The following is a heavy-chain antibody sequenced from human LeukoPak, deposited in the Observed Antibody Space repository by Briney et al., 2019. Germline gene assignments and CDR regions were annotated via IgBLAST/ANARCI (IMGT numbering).Heavy chain of an antibody. CDR2: MEHDGTIK. D-gene: IGHD6-25*01. V-gene: IGHV3-30*02. CDR1: GFNFRGYG. Sequence: PGGSLRVFCETSGFNFRGYGLHWARQTPGKGLQRLAFMEHDGTIKYFSDSVEGRFTISRDNSQNTLFLQLNSLRTEDTAVYYCATNSAYGSYLDSWGQGTLVTVSS. J-gene: IGHJ4*02. CDR3: ATNSAYGSYLDS.